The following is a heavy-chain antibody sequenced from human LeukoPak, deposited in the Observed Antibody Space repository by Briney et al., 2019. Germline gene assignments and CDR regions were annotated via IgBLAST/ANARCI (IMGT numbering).Heavy chain of an antibody. CDR3: ARVIAAAGKLDY. J-gene: IGHJ4*02. CDR2: ISYDGTNK. V-gene: IGHV3-30-3*01. CDR1: GFTFSSYA. D-gene: IGHD6-13*01. Sequence: GGSLRLSCAASGFTFSSYALHWVRQAPGKGLEWVAVISYDGTNKFYADSVKGRFTISRDNAKNTLYLQMNSLRAEDTAVYYCARVIAAAGKLDYWGQGTLVTVSS.